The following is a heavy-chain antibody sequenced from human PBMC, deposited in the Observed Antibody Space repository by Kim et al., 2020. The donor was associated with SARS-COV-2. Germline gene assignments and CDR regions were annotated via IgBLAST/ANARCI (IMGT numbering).Heavy chain of an antibody. V-gene: IGHV4-59*01. CDR2: SGSP. CDR3: ARDYFFDL. Sequence: SGSPSHNPSLTSRVTISIDPSKNQFSLKLNSVTAADTAVYDCARDYFFDLWGRGTLVTVSS. D-gene: IGHD3-10*01. J-gene: IGHJ2*01.